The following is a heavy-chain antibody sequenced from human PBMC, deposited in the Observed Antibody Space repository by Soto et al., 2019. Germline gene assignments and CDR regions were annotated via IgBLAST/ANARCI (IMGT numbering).Heavy chain of an antibody. J-gene: IGHJ4*02. CDR3: ARLAYSGYHFDY. CDR1: GFTVSSNY. CDR2: IYGGNNT. Sequence: GGSLRLSCAASGFTVSSNYMSWVRQAPGKGLEWVSIIYGGNNTYYADSVKGRFTISRDNSKNTLYLQMNSLRAEDTAVYYCARLAYSGYHFDYWGQGTLVTVSS. D-gene: IGHD5-12*01. V-gene: IGHV3-53*01.